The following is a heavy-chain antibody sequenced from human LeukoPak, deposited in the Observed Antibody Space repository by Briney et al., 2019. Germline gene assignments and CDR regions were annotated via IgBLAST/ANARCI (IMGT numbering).Heavy chain of an antibody. V-gene: IGHV4-59*11. D-gene: IGHD3-3*01. CDR1: GWSLNSHH. J-gene: IGHJ4*02. CDR2: IYYNGST. CDR3: ARVATYYDFWSGYSTYYFDY. Sequence: KSSGNPFPTRTVPGWSLNSHHWNLIPQPPRKGPEGGGVIYYNGSTNYNPSLKSRVTISVDTSKNQFSLKLSSVTAADTAVYYCARVATYYDFWSGYSTYYFDYWGQGTLVTVSS.